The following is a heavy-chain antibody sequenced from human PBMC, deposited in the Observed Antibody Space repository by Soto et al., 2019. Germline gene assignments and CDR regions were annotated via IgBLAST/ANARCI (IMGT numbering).Heavy chain of an antibody. V-gene: IGHV3-74*01. CDR2: INSDGSST. CDR3: ARGRITGTTLGGFFDY. CDR1: GFTFSSYW. Sequence: EVQLVESGGGLVQPGGSLRLSCAASGFTFSSYWMHWVRQAPGKGLVWVSRINSDGSSTSYADSVKGRFTISRDNAKNTLYLQMNSLTAEDTAVYYCARGRITGTTLGGFFDYWGQGTLVTVSS. J-gene: IGHJ4*02. D-gene: IGHD1-20*01.